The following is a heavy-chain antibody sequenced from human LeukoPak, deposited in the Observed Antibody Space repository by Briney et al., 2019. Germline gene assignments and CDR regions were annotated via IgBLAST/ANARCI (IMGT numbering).Heavy chain of an antibody. Sequence: GGSLILSCAASGFTFSSYAMSGVRQAPGKGLEWVSAISGSGGSTYYADSVKGRFTISRDNSKNTLYLQMNSLRAEDTAVYYCAKGVVPAASTYYYYYYAMDVRGKGTTVTVSS. CDR3: AKGVVPAASTYYYYYYAMDV. CDR2: ISGSGGST. J-gene: IGHJ6*04. V-gene: IGHV3-23*01. D-gene: IGHD2-2*01. CDR1: GFTFSSYA.